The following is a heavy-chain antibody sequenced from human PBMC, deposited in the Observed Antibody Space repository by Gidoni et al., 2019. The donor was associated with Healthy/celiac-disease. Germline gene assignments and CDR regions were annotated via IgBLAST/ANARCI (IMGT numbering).Heavy chain of an antibody. Sequence: EVQLVESGGGLVQPGGSLSLSCAASGFTFSSYSMNWVRQAPGKGLEWVSYISSSSSTIYYADSVKGRFTISRDNAKNSLYLQMNSLRAEDTAVYYCARDRRHYDSSGYYSGAFDIWGQGTMVTVSS. V-gene: IGHV3-48*01. CDR3: ARDRRHYDSSGYYSGAFDI. CDR2: ISSSSSTI. J-gene: IGHJ3*02. D-gene: IGHD3-22*01. CDR1: GFTFSSYS.